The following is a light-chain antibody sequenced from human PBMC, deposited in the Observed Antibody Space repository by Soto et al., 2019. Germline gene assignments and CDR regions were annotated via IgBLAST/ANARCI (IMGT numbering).Light chain of an antibody. CDR3: HKYNSAPIFT. Sequence: DIQMTQSPSSLSASVGDRVTITCRASQGISNYLAWYQQKPGKVPKLLIYAASTLQSGVPSRFSGSGSGTDFTLTISSLQPEDVATYYCHKYNSAPIFTFGPGTKVDIK. V-gene: IGKV1-27*01. CDR1: QGISNY. J-gene: IGKJ3*01. CDR2: AAS.